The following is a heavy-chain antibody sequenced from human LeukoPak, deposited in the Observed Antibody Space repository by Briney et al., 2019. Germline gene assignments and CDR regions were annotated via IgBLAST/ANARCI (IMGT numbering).Heavy chain of an antibody. J-gene: IGHJ4*02. CDR3: ARETLGYSYGYYFDY. CDR2: ISYDGSNK. CDR1: GFTFSSYA. V-gene: IGHV3-30-3*01. Sequence: GGSLRLSCAASGFTFSSYAMHWVRQAPGKGLEWVAVISYDGSNKYYADSVKGRFTISRDNSKNTLYLQMNSLRAEDTAVYYCARETLGYSYGYYFDYWGQGTLVTVSS. D-gene: IGHD5-18*01.